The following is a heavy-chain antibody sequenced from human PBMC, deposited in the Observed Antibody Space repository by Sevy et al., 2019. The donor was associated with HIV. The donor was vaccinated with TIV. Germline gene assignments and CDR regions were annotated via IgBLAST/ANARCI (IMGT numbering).Heavy chain of an antibody. J-gene: IGHJ5*02. D-gene: IGHD3-3*01. V-gene: IGHV1-69*10. CDR3: ARRITIFGFDP. Sequence: ASVKVSCKASGGTFSSYAISWVRQAPGQGLEWMGGIIPILGIANYAQTFQGRVTITADKSTSTAYMELSSLRSEDTAVYYCARRITIFGFDPWGQGTLVTVSS. CDR1: GGTFSSYA. CDR2: IIPILGIA.